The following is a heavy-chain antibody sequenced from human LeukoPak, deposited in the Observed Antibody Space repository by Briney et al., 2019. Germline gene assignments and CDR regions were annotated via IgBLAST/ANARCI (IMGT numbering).Heavy chain of an antibody. CDR1: GGSLNSFSHY. V-gene: IGHV4-39*06. CDR3: ARGLAHGGIANWFDP. J-gene: IGHJ5*02. CDR2: IFSGGST. D-gene: IGHD2-21*01. Sequence: SETLSLTCSVPGGSLNSFSHYWAWIRQPPGKGLEWIGCIFSGGSTYYNPSLQSRVTFSLDKSNNHFALKLTSLTAADTAVYYCARGLAHGGIANWFDPWGQGTLVTVSS.